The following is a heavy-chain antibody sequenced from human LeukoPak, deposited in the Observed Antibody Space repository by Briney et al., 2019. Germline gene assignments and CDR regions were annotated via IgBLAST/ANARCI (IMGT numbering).Heavy chain of an antibody. V-gene: IGHV5-51*01. D-gene: IGHD2-8*01. J-gene: IGHJ4*02. CDR2: IYPGDSET. CDR1: DNTSTSYW. Sequence: KVSCKASDNTSTSYWIGWVRQMPGKGLEWMGIIYPGDSETRYSPSFQGQVTISADKSISTAYLQWSSLKASDTAMYYCARGYCTNGVCYPWGYFDYWGQGTLVTVSS. CDR3: ARGYCTNGVCYPWGYFDY.